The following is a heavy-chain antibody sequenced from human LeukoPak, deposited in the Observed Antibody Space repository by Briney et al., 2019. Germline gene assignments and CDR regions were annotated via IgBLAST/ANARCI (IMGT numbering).Heavy chain of an antibody. D-gene: IGHD5-18*01. CDR3: ARTTEGGYSYGYFYYYYMDV. V-gene: IGHV4-59*01. Sequence: SETLSLTCTVSGGSISSYYWSWIRQPPGKGLEWIGYICYSGSTNYKSSLKSRVTISVDTSKNQFSLKLSSVTAADTAVYYCARTTEGGYSYGYFYYYYMDVWGKGTTVTISS. CDR2: ICYSGST. CDR1: GGSISSYY. J-gene: IGHJ6*03.